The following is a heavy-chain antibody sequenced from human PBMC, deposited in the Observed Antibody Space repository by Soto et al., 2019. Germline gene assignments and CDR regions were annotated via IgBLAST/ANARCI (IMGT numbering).Heavy chain of an antibody. D-gene: IGHD3-16*01. J-gene: IGHJ4*02. CDR3: TREVRPWARREFDC. CDR1: GFALSSHS. Sequence: EVHLVQSGGGLVQPGGSLRLSCAASGFALSSHSMNWVRQAPGKGLEWVSLINPNSEDKFYADAVKGRFTISRDNAENSVWLQLDGLRAEDTAVYYCTREVRPWARREFDCWGQGALVTVSS. V-gene: IGHV3-21*01. CDR2: INPNSEDK.